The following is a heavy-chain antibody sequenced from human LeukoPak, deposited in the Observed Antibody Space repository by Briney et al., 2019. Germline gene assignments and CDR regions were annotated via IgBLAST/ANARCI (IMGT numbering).Heavy chain of an antibody. CDR3: AKGSSGYFADL. CDR1: GFIFNNYG. Sequence: AGGSLRLSCAASGFIFNNYGLIWVRQAPGKGLEWVSAFSNDGGGTNYADFVRGRFTISRDNSKNTLFLQMNSLRAEDTALYYCAKGSSGYFADLWGQGTLVTVSS. V-gene: IGHV3-23*01. J-gene: IGHJ5*02. CDR2: FSNDGGGT. D-gene: IGHD3-22*01.